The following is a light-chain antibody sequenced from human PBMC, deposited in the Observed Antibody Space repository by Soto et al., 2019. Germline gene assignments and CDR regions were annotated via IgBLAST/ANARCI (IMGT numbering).Light chain of an antibody. CDR3: QQYNNWPPYT. CDR2: DAS. J-gene: IGKJ2*01. CDR1: QSVNSF. Sequence: EIVLTQSPATLSLSPGERATLSCRASQSVNSFLAWYQQKPGQAPRLLIYDASNRAPGIPARFSGSGSGTDFTLTISSLEPEDFALYYCQQYNNWPPYTFGQGTKLEIK. V-gene: IGKV3-11*01.